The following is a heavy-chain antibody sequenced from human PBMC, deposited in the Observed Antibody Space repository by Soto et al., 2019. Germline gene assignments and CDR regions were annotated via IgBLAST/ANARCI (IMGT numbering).Heavy chain of an antibody. Sequence: SVKVSCKASGFMFDKSAVHWVLQARGQSLEWIGWTIVGSGHTNYAQKFQERATITRDMSTDTAYMELSSLTSEDTAVYYCAADYTRIRGVLSGYWGQGTLVTVSS. CDR2: TIVGSGHT. D-gene: IGHD3-10*01. J-gene: IGHJ4*02. CDR1: GFMFDKSA. CDR3: AADYTRIRGVLSGY. V-gene: IGHV1-58*01.